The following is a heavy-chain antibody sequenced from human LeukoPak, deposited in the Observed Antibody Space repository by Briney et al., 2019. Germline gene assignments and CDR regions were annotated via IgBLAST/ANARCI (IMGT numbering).Heavy chain of an antibody. Sequence: SETLSLTCTVSGGSIGPYFWSWIRQPPGKGLEWIGYMSYSGSASYNPSLKNRVTTSVDPSKKQVTLNLISVTAADTATYYCARHDWVRQPFDTWGQGALVTVSS. CDR1: GGSIGPYF. J-gene: IGHJ4*02. CDR2: MSYSGSA. V-gene: IGHV4-59*08. D-gene: IGHD5-12*01. CDR3: ARHDWVRQPFDT.